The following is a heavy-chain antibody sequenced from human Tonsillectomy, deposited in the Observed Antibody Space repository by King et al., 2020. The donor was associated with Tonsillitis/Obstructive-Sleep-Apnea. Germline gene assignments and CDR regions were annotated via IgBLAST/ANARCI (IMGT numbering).Heavy chain of an antibody. J-gene: IGHJ4*02. CDR2: ISAYNGNT. V-gene: IGHV1-18*01. D-gene: IGHD2-21*01. CDR1: GYTFTSYG. Sequence: VQLVESGAEVKKPGASVKVSCTASGYTFTSYGISWVRQAPGQGLEWMGWISAYNGNTNYAQKLQGRVTMTTDTSTSTAYMELRSLRSDDTAVYYCARGRYWGHECYSGGFDYWGQGTLVTVSS. CDR3: ARGRYWGHECYSGGFDY.